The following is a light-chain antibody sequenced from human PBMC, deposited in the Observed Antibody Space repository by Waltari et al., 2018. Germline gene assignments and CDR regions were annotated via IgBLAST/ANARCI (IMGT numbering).Light chain of an antibody. CDR3: AAWDDSLNGWV. Sequence: HSMLTHQPSASGTRGPRFTNPGSRRSATNGTNSTTCHQQLPGTAPNLLIFSDAQRPSGVPDLFSGSKSGTSASLAISGLQSEDEADYYWAAWDDSLNGWVCGGGTRLTVL. V-gene: IGLV1-44*01. CDR1: SATNGTNS. J-gene: IGLJ3*02. CDR2: SDA.